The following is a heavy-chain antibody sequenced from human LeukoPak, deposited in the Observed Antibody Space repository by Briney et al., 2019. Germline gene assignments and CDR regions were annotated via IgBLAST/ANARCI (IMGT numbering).Heavy chain of an antibody. J-gene: IGHJ4*02. D-gene: IGHD5-18*01. Sequence: ASVKVSCKASGYTFTGFQIHWVRQAPGQGLEWMGWINPNSGGTNYAQKFQDWVTMTRDTSISTAYMELSRLRSDDTAVYYCARAYSYDFDYWGQGTLVTVSS. CDR1: GYTFTGFQ. CDR2: INPNSGGT. CDR3: ARAYSYDFDY. V-gene: IGHV1-2*04.